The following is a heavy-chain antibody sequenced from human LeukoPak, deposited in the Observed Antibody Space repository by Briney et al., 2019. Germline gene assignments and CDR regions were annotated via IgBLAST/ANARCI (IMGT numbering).Heavy chain of an antibody. CDR1: GFTFSSYW. Sequence: GGSLRLSCAASGFTFSSYWMHWVRQAPGKGLEWVSAISGSGGSTYYADSVKGRFTISRDNSKNTLYLQMNSLRAEDTAVYYCAKPYCGGDCYDAFDIWGQGTMVTVSS. CDR2: ISGSGGST. D-gene: IGHD2-21*02. CDR3: AKPYCGGDCYDAFDI. J-gene: IGHJ3*02. V-gene: IGHV3-23*01.